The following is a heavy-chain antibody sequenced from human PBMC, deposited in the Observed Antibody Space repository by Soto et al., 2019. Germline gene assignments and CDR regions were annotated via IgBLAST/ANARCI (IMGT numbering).Heavy chain of an antibody. CDR3: AKGHCSGGSCLGMDV. Sequence: RLSCAASGFTFSSYAMSWVRQAPGRGLEWVSAISGSGGSTYYADSVKGRFTISRDNSKNTLYLQMNSLRAEDTAVYYCAKGHCSGGSCLGMDVWGQGTTVTVSS. J-gene: IGHJ6*02. D-gene: IGHD2-15*01. V-gene: IGHV3-23*01. CDR1: GFTFSSYA. CDR2: ISGSGGST.